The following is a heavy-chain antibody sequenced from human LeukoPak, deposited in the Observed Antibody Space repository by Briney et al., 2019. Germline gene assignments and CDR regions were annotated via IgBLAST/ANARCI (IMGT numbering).Heavy chain of an antibody. Sequence: GGSLRLSCAASGFTFSTYAMSWVRQAPGKGLEWVSGISGSGGNSFYADSVKGRFTISRDNSKNTLYLQMNSLRAEDTAVYYRAKKSGVAVSDTHFDYWGQGTLVTVSS. V-gene: IGHV3-23*01. J-gene: IGHJ4*02. CDR3: AKKSGVAVSDTHFDY. CDR2: ISGSGGNS. CDR1: GFTFSTYA. D-gene: IGHD6-19*01.